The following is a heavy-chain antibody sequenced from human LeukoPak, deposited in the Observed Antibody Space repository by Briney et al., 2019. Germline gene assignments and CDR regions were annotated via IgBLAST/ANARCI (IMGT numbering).Heavy chain of an antibody. V-gene: IGHV4-4*07. Sequence: PSETLSLTCTVSGVSISSYYWSWIRQPAGKGREWIGRIYTSGSTNYTPSLKSRVTMSVDTSKNQFSLKLSSVTAADTAVYYCAREWGHSNFDYWGQGTLVTVSS. J-gene: IGHJ4*02. D-gene: IGHD4-11*01. CDR2: IYTSGST. CDR1: GVSISSYY. CDR3: AREWGHSNFDY.